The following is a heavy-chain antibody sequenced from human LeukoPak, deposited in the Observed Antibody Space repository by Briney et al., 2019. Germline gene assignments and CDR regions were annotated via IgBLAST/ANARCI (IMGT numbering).Heavy chain of an antibody. D-gene: IGHD6-13*01. CDR3: ARGKHSSSWNFDY. J-gene: IGHJ4*02. CDR2: ISSSSSTI. Sequence: GGSLRLSCAASGFTFISYSMNWVRQAPGKGLEWVSYISSSSSTIYYADSVKGRFTISRDNAKNSLYLQMNSLRAEDTAVHYCARGKHSSSWNFDYWGQGTLVTVSS. V-gene: IGHV3-48*01. CDR1: GFTFISYS.